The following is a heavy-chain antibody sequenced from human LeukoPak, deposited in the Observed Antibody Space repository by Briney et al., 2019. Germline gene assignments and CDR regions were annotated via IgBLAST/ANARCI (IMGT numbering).Heavy chain of an antibody. Sequence: PGGSLRLSCAASGFTFSSYSMNWVRQAPGKGLEWVSSISSSSSYIYYADSVKGRFTISRDNAKNSLYLQMNSLRAEDTAVYYCARDRGDGIAAAHFDYWGQGTLVTVSS. CDR3: ARDRGDGIAAAHFDY. CDR2: ISSSSSYI. CDR1: GFTFSSYS. D-gene: IGHD6-13*01. V-gene: IGHV3-21*01. J-gene: IGHJ4*02.